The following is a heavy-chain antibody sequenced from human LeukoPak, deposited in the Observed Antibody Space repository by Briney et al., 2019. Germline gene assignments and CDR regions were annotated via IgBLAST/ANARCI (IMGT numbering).Heavy chain of an antibody. V-gene: IGHV1-69*04. CDR3: ARVGIAAAANWFDP. CDR2: IIPILGIA. D-gene: IGHD6-13*01. CDR1: GGTFSSYA. J-gene: IGHJ5*02. Sequence: SVKVSFTASGGTFSSYAISWVRQAPGQGLEWMGRIIPILGIANYAQKFQGRVTITADKSTSTAYMELSSLRSEDTAVYYCARVGIAAAANWFDPWGQGTLVTVSS.